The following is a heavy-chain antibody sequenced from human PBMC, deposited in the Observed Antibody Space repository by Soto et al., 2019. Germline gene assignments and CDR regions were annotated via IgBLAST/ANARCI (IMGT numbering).Heavy chain of an antibody. Sequence: QVQLQQWGTGLLKPSETLSLTCAVYGGSFSGYYWSWIRQPPGKGLEWIGEINDSGSTNYNPSLKSRVTISVDTSKNQFSLKLSCVTAADKAVYYCARGLILWDGELSRRGDHYYYMDVWGKGTTVTVSS. CDR2: INDSGST. V-gene: IGHV4-34*01. J-gene: IGHJ6*03. D-gene: IGHD3-10*01. CDR1: GGSFSGYY. CDR3: ARGLILWDGELSRRGDHYYYMDV.